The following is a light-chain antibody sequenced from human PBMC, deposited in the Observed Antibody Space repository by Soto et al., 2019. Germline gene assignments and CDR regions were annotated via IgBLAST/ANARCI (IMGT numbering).Light chain of an antibody. CDR1: QSVSSY. CDR2: DAS. V-gene: IGKV3-11*01. Sequence: EIVLTQSPATLSLSPGERATLSCRASQSVSSYLAWYPQKPGQAPRLLIYDASNRATGIPARFSGSGSGTDFTLTISSLEPEDFAVYYCQQRSNWWTFGQGTKVEI. CDR3: QQRSNWWT. J-gene: IGKJ1*01.